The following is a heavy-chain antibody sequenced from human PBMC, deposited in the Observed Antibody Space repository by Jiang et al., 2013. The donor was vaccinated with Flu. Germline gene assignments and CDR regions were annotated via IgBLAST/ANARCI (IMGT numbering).Heavy chain of an antibody. V-gene: IGHV7-4-1*02. J-gene: IGHJ4*02. Sequence: TNHGINWVRQAPGQGLEWMGWINTKTRNPAYAQGFTGRCVFSLDTSVSTAYLQISSLKAEDTAVYYCARDMGNCAFGVCQTDSWGQGTLVTVSS. CDR1: TNHG. CDR3: ARDMGNCAFGVCQTDS. D-gene: IGHD2-8*01. CDR2: INTKTRNP.